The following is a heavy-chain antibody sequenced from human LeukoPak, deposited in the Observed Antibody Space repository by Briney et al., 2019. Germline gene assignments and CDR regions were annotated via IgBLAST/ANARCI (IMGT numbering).Heavy chain of an antibody. D-gene: IGHD3-22*01. CDR2: IKQDGSEK. J-gene: IGHJ4*02. CDR3: ARTPSITMIVVLYYFDY. Sequence: PGGSLRLSCAASGFTFSSYWMSWVRQAPGKGLEWVANIKQDGSEKYYVDSVKGRFTISRDNAKNSLYLQMDSLRAEDTAVYYCARTPSITMIVVLYYFDYWGQGTLVTISS. V-gene: IGHV3-7*01. CDR1: GFTFSSYW.